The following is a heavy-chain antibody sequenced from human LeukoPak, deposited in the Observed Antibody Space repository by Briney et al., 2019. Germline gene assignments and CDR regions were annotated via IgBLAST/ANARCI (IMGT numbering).Heavy chain of an antibody. J-gene: IGHJ4*02. V-gene: IGHV1-24*01. CDR2: FDPEDGET. D-gene: IGHD5-24*01. CDR3: AADSITQDGYNSFDY. Sequence: ASVKVSCKVSGYTLTELSMHWVRQAPGKGLEWMGGFDPEDGETIYAQKFQGRVTMTEDTSTDTAYMELSSLRSEDTAVYYCAADSITQDGYNSFDYWGQGTLVTVSS. CDR1: GYTLTELS.